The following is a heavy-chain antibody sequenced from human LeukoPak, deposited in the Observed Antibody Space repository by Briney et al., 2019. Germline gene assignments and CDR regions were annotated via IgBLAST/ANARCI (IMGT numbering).Heavy chain of an antibody. Sequence: ASVKVSCEASGYTFTTYVLNWVRQAPGQGFEWMGFINTYTRNPTYAQGFTGRFVFSLDTSVSTAYLQISNLKAEDTAVYYCARQVGTASSHDFGHWGHGTLVTVSS. CDR2: INTYTRNP. J-gene: IGHJ4*01. D-gene: IGHD2-21*02. V-gene: IGHV7-4-1*02. CDR3: ARQVGTASSHDFGH. CDR1: GYTFTTYV.